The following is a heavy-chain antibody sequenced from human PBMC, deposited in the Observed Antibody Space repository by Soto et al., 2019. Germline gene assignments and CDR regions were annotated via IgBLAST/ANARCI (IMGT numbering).Heavy chain of an antibody. CDR2: INPTGGST. CDR1: GYSFSSHY. V-gene: IGHV1-46*01. D-gene: IGHD2-15*01. CDR3: AREENCSDGICYSEYFQR. Sequence: ASVKVSCKASGYSFSSHYMHWVKQAPGQGLEWLGIINPTGGSTTYAQKFRGRITMTRDTSTSTVYMDLSSLTSEDTAVYYCAREENCSDGICYSEYFQRWGQGTLVTVSS. J-gene: IGHJ1*01.